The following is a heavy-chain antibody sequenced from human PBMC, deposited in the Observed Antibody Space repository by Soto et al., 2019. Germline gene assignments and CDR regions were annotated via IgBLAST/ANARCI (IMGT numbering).Heavy chain of an antibody. CDR1: GFTFSNYA. D-gene: IGHD5-18*01. CDR2: ISYDGTDK. CDR3: ARDVDTAMIGDS. Sequence: QVQLVESGGGVVQPGRSLSLSCAASGFTFSNYAVHWVRQAPGKGLQWVAVISYDGTDKFYADSVKGRFAISRDNSRSTLYLQMNSLRAEDTAVYYCARDVDTAMIGDSWGQGTLVTVSS. V-gene: IGHV3-30*09. J-gene: IGHJ4*02.